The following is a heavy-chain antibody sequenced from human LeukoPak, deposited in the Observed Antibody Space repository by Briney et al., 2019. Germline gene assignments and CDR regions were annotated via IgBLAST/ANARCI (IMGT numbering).Heavy chain of an antibody. D-gene: IGHD3-3*01. V-gene: IGHV3-23*01. Sequence: PGGSLRLSCAASGFTFSSYTMSWVRQAPGKGLEWVSTITTSDGNTYYADSVKGRFTVSRDNSKNTLYLQMNSLRAEDTAVYYCARDFFRGFLEWLPLNGMDVWGQGTTVTVSS. J-gene: IGHJ6*02. CDR1: GFTFSSYT. CDR3: ARDFFRGFLEWLPLNGMDV. CDR2: ITTSDGNT.